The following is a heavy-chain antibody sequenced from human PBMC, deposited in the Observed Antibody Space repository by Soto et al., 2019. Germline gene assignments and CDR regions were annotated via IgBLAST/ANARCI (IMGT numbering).Heavy chain of an antibody. CDR2: IWYDGSDT. CDR1: GSTFSIYG. Sequence: GGSLRLSCAASGSTFSIYGMHWVRQAPGKGLEWVAAIWYDGSDTYYADSVKGRFTISRDNSQNTLHLQMNSVRGEDTAVYYCTRGGYCSGGRCDYYSGLDVWGQGTKVTVS. J-gene: IGHJ6*02. D-gene: IGHD2-15*01. CDR3: TRGGYCSGGRCDYYSGLDV. V-gene: IGHV3-33*01.